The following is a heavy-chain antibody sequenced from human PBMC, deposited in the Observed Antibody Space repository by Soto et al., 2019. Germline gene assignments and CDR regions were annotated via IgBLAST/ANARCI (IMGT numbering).Heavy chain of an antibody. V-gene: IGHV4-39*01. Sequence: SETLSLTCTVSGGSMRTIRYYWGWVRQPPGKGLELIGNIYYSGSTYYNPSLKSSVTISLDTSKTQFSLKVTSMTAADTAVYYCARPGYISGDVDXWGQGILVPVSX. D-gene: IGHD6-19*01. CDR1: GGSMRTIRYY. CDR3: ARPGYISGDVDX. J-gene: IGHJ4*02. CDR2: IYYSGST.